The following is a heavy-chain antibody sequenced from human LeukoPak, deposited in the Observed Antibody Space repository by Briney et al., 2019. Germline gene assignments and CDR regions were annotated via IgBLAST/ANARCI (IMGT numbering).Heavy chain of an antibody. V-gene: IGHV4-59*01. CDR3: ARSLSDFWSGSYYYYMDV. D-gene: IGHD3-3*01. CDR1: GGSISSYY. J-gene: IGHJ6*03. CDR2: IYYSGST. Sequence: PETLSLTCTVSGGSISSYYWSWIRQPPGKGLEWIGYIYYSGSTNYNPSLKSRVTISVDTSKNQFSLKLSSVTAADTAVYYCARSLSDFWSGSYYYYMDVWGKGTTVTVSS.